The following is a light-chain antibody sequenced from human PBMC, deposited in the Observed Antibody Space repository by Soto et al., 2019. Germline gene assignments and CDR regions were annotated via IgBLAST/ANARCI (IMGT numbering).Light chain of an antibody. CDR1: QSVNSN. CDR2: GAS. CDR3: QQHGTSPIT. Sequence: EIVMTQSPATLSVSPGGRATLSCRASQSVNSNLAWYQQKPGQAPRLLIYGASTRATGIPARFSGSGSGTAFTLTISSLQSEDFAVYYCQQHGTSPITFGQGTRLENK. V-gene: IGKV3-15*01. J-gene: IGKJ5*01.